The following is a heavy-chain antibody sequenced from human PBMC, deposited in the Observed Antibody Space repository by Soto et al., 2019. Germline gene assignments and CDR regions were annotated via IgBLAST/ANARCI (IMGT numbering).Heavy chain of an antibody. D-gene: IGHD2-2*02. CDR1: GYTFTSYG. V-gene: IGHV1-18*01. Sequence: ASVKVSCKASGYTFTSYGISWVRQAPGQGLEWMGWISAYNGNTNYAQKLQGRVTMTTDTSTSTAYMDLRSLRSDDTAVYYCARVYCSSTSFYSIAARGLRRDYYYMDVWGKGTTVTVSS. CDR3: ARVYCSSTSFYSIAARGLRRDYYYMDV. CDR2: ISAYNGNT. J-gene: IGHJ6*03.